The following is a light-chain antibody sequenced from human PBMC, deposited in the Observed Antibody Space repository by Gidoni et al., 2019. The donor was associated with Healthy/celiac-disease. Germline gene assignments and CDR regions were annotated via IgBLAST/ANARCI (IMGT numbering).Light chain of an antibody. CDR1: QSITSY. V-gene: IGKV1-39*01. CDR3: QQSYSTPLT. J-gene: IGKJ4*01. Sequence: DIQMTQSPSSLSASVGDRVTITCRASQSITSYVNWYQQKPGKAPKLLISAASSLQSGVPSRFSGSGSGTDFTLTISSLQPEDFATYYCQQSYSTPLTFGGGTKVEIK. CDR2: AAS.